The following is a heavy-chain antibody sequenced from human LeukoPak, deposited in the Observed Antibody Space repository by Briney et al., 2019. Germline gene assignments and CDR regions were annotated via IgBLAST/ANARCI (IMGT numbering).Heavy chain of an antibody. J-gene: IGHJ5*02. V-gene: IGHV3-7*01. D-gene: IGHD3-10*01. CDR3: ARWAGVIDA. Sequence: PGGSLRLSCVASGFTFENHWMTWVRQAPGTGPEWVANIKQDGSVHHYLDSLKGRITLSRDNANNSLILQMNNLTAEDTAVYYCARWAGVIDAWGQGTLVTVSS. CDR2: IKQDGSVH. CDR1: GFTFENHW.